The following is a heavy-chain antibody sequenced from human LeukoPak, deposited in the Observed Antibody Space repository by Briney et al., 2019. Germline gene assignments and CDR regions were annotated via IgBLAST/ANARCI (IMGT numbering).Heavy chain of an antibody. J-gene: IGHJ5*02. Sequence: SVKVSCKASGGTFSTYAISWVRQAPGQGLEWMEGIIAIFGTANYAQKFQGRVTITADESTSTAYMELSSLRSEDTAVYYCASEPGLYCSGGSCYPNWFDPWGQGTLVTVSS. CDR1: GGTFSTYA. D-gene: IGHD2-15*01. CDR3: ASEPGLYCSGGSCYPNWFDP. V-gene: IGHV1-69*01. CDR2: IIAIFGTA.